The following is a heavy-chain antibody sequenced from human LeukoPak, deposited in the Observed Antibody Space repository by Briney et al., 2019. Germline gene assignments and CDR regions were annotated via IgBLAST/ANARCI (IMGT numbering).Heavy chain of an antibody. J-gene: IGHJ4*02. D-gene: IGHD4-23*01. CDR1: GYTFTGYW. Sequence: GESLKISCKSSGYTFTGYWIGWVRQMPGRGLEWMGIISPGDSDTRYSPSFQGQVTMSADKSINTAYLQWGSLKASDTAMYYCARGRGATVITNFDYWGQGTLVTVSS. CDR2: ISPGDSDT. V-gene: IGHV5-51*01. CDR3: ARGRGATVITNFDY.